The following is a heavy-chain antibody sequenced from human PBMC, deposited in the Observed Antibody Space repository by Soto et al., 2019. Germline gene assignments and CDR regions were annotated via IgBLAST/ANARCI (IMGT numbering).Heavy chain of an antibody. Sequence: GASVKVSCKASGGTFSSYAISWVRQAPGQGLEWMGGIIPIFGTANYAQKFQGRVTITADKSTSTAYMELSSLRSEDTAVYYCARSRASDYYYGMDVWGQGTTVTVSS. V-gene: IGHV1-69*06. CDR1: GGTFSSYA. CDR3: ARSRASDYYYGMDV. J-gene: IGHJ6*02. CDR2: IIPIFGTA.